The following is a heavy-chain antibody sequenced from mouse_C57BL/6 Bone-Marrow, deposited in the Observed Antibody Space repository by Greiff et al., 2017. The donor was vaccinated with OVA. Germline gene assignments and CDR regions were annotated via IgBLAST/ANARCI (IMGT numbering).Heavy chain of an antibody. J-gene: IGHJ3*01. D-gene: IGHD2-2*01. Sequence: VKLVESGAELVKPGASVKMSCKASGYTFTSYWITWVKQRPGQGLEWIGDIYPGSGSTNYNEKFKSKATLTVDTSSSTAYMQLSSLTSEDSAVYYCARERTWLQFAYWGQGTLVTVSA. CDR1: GYTFTSYW. CDR2: IYPGSGST. CDR3: ARERTWLQFAY. V-gene: IGHV1-55*01.